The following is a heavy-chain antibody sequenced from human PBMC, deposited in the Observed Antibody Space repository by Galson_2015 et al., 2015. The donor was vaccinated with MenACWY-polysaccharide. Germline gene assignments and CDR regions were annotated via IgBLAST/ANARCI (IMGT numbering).Heavy chain of an antibody. V-gene: IGHV3-7*01. J-gene: IGHJ4*02. D-gene: IGHD5-18*01. CDR3: ARDERGYSYGYVVLNDY. CDR1: GFTFSSYW. CDR2: IKQDGSEK. Sequence: SLRLSCAASGFTFSSYWMSWVRQAPGKGLEWVANIKQDGSEKYYVDSVKGRSTISRDNAKNSLYLQMNSLRAEDTAVYYCARDERGYSYGYVVLNDYWGQGTLVTVSS.